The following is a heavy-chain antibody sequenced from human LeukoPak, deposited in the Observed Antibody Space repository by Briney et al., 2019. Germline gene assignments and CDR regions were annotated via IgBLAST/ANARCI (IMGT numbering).Heavy chain of an antibody. CDR2: INPNSGGT. D-gene: IGHD5-18*01. V-gene: IGHV1-2*06. Sequence: ASVKVSCKASGYTFTGYYMHWVRQAPGQGLEWMGRINPNSGGTNYAQKFQGRVTMTRDTSISTAYMELSRLRSDDTAVYYCARTGYSYGYVNAEYFQHWGQGTLVTVSS. J-gene: IGHJ1*01. CDR3: ARTGYSYGYVNAEYFQH. CDR1: GYTFTGYY.